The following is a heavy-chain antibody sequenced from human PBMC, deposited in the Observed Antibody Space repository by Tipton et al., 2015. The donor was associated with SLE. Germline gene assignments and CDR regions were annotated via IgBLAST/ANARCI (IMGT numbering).Heavy chain of an antibody. CDR1: GFTFSTYW. J-gene: IGHJ6*02. D-gene: IGHD4-17*01. Sequence: GSLRLSCAASGFTFSTYWMSWVRQAPGKGLEWVANIKQDGSDINYVGSVKGRFAISRDNAKNLLSLHMNSLRADDTAVYYCARDDGDPDYYGIDVWGQGTAVTVSS. CDR3: ARDDGDPDYYGIDV. V-gene: IGHV3-7*01. CDR2: IKQDGSDI.